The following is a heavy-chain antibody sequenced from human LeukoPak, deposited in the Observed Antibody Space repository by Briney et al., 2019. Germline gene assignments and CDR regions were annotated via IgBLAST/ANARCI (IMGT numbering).Heavy chain of an antibody. D-gene: IGHD3-10*01. V-gene: IGHV4-38-2*02. CDR1: GYSISSGYY. Sequence: SETLSLTCTVSGYSISSGYYWGWIRQPPGKWLEWIGSIYHSGSTYYNPSLKSRVTISVDTSKNQFSLKLSSVTAADTAVYYCARGHGLRGSAFDIWGQGTMVTVSS. CDR3: ARGHGLRGSAFDI. CDR2: IYHSGST. J-gene: IGHJ3*02.